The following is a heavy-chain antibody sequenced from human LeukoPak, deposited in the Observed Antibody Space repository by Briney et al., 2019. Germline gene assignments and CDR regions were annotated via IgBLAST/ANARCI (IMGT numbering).Heavy chain of an antibody. V-gene: IGHV3-23*01. Sequence: GGSLRLSCAVSGFTFSTYAMSWVRQAPGKGLESVSTISSSGGHTYYADSVKGRFTISRDNSKNTLYLQMNSLRAEDTAVYYCSKHRIAVAGRSPYFEDWGQETLVAVSS. D-gene: IGHD6-19*01. CDR3: SKHRIAVAGRSPYFED. CDR2: ISSSGGHT. CDR1: GFTFSTYA. J-gene: IGHJ4*02.